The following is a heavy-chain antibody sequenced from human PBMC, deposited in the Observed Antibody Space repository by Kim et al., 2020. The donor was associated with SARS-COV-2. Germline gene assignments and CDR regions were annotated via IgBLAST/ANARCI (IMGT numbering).Heavy chain of an antibody. D-gene: IGHD3-22*01. CDR3: ARARITMIVVDAFDI. J-gene: IGHJ3*02. V-gene: IGHV4-31*02. Sequence: SLHSRVTISVDTSKNPFSLKLSSVTTADTAVYYCARARITMIVVDAFDIWGQGTMVTVSS.